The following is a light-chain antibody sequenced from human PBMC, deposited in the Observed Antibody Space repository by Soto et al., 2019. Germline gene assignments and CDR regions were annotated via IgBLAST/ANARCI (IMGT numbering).Light chain of an antibody. CDR2: AAS. CDR1: QSISRY. Sequence: DIQMTEFPSSLSASVGDRVTITCRASQSISRYLNWSQQKPGKAPKLLIYAASSLQSGVPSGFSGSGSGTDFTLTISSLQPEDFATYYCQQSYSIPYTFGQGTKVDIK. V-gene: IGKV1-39*01. J-gene: IGKJ2*01. CDR3: QQSYSIPYT.